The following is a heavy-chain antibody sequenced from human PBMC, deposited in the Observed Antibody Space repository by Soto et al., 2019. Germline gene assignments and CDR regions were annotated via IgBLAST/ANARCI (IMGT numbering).Heavy chain of an antibody. CDR3: AKRRGAGGHFDY. Sequence: GGSLRLSCAASEFTFTNYAMGWVRQAPGKGLEWVSVVSSGGSTYYADSVTGRFTVSRDNSKNTLSLQMNSLRAEDTAVYYCAKRRGAGGHFDYWGQGALVTVSS. D-gene: IGHD2-15*01. V-gene: IGHV3-23*01. CDR1: EFTFTNYA. CDR2: VSSGGST. J-gene: IGHJ4*02.